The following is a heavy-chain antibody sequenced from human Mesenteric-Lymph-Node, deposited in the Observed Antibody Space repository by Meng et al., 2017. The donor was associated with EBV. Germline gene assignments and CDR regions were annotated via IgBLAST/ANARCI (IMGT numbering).Heavy chain of an antibody. Sequence: QVQLQEGGAGTVTPSETLALTCAVYGGSFSGYYWSCIRQPPGKGLEWIGEINHSGNTNYNTSLKSRVTISVDTSKNQFSLKLSSVTAADTAVYYCARGRVYSYGPPFDYWGQGTLVTVSS. CDR2: INHSGNT. CDR1: GGSFSGYY. V-gene: IGHV4-34*01. J-gene: IGHJ4*02. CDR3: ARGRVYSYGPPFDY. D-gene: IGHD5-18*01.